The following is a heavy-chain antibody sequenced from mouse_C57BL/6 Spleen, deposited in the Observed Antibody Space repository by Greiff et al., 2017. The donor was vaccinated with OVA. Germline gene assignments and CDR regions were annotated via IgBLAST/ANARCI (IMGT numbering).Heavy chain of an antibody. J-gene: IGHJ2*01. D-gene: IGHD2-3*01. CDR1: GFSFNTYA. Sequence: ESGGGLVQPKGSLKLSCAASGFSFNTYAMNWVRQAPGKGLEWVARIRSKSNNYATYYADSVKDRFTISRDDSESMLYLQMNNLKTEDTAMYYCVRQGGYDGYFFDYWGQGTTLTVSS. CDR2: IRSKSNNYAT. CDR3: VRQGGYDGYFFDY. V-gene: IGHV10-1*01.